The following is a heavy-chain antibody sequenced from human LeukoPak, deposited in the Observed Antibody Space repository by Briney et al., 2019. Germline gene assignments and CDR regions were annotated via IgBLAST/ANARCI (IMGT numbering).Heavy chain of an antibody. CDR2: MNPNSGNT. V-gene: IGHV1-8*01. CDR3: AGGGVSYDFWSGYYIGVSGMDV. Sequence: ASVKVSCKASGFTFTSHDFNWVRQATGQGLEWMGWMNPNSGNTGYAQKFQGRVTMTRDTSTSTVYMELSSLRSEDTAVYYCAGGGVSYDFWSGYYIGVSGMDVWGQGTTVTVSS. CDR1: GFTFTSHD. D-gene: IGHD3-3*01. J-gene: IGHJ6*02.